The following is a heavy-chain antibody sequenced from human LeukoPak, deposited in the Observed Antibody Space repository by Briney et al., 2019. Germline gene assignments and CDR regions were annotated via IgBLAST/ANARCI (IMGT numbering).Heavy chain of an antibody. Sequence: PGXXLRLSCAASGFTFSSYSMNWVRQAPGKGLEWVSYMRSSDNTIYYADSVKGRFTISRDSAKNSLYLQMNSLRAEDTAVYYCVRDHQWAFDIWGQGTMVTVSS. CDR1: GFTFSSYS. V-gene: IGHV3-48*01. CDR3: VRDHQWAFDI. CDR2: MRSSDNTI. D-gene: IGHD6-19*01. J-gene: IGHJ3*02.